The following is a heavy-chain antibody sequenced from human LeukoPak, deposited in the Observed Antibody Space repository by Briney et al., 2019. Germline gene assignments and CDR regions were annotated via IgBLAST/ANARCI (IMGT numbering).Heavy chain of an antibody. D-gene: IGHD5-18*01. Sequence: GGSLRLSCAASGFTFSKYPMHWVRQAPGKGLEWVAVISHDVGSNTYYADSVKGRFTISRDNSKNTLYLQMNSLRAEDTAVYYCARLNLGYGYFLEATKRDYWGQGTLVTVSS. CDR3: ARLNLGYGYFLEATKRDY. J-gene: IGHJ4*02. V-gene: IGHV3-30-3*01. CDR2: ISHDVGSNT. CDR1: GFTFSKYP.